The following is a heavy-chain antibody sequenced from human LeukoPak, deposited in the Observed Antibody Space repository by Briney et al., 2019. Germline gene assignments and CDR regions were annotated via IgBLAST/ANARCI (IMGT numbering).Heavy chain of an antibody. CDR2: INHSGST. D-gene: IGHD3-10*01. Sequence: SETLSLTCAVYGGSFSHYYWSWIRQPPGKGLEWIGEINHSGSTNYNPSLKSRVTISVDSSKNQFSLRLSSVTAADTAVYYCARGSSLVRGVIILGYNWFDPWGQGTLVTVSS. CDR1: GGSFSHYY. J-gene: IGHJ5*02. CDR3: ARGSSLVRGVIILGYNWFDP. V-gene: IGHV4-34*01.